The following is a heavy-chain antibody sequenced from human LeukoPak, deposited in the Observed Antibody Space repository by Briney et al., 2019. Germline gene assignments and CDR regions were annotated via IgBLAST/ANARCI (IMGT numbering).Heavy chain of an antibody. J-gene: IGHJ4*02. CDR3: VRDDRRYGDYGYFDY. D-gene: IGHD4-17*01. CDR1: GFTVRNTY. CDR2: IYSGGGS. Sequence: PGGSLRLSGAASGFTVRNTYMNWVRQAPGKGLEWVSVIYSGGGSYYEDSVKGRFTISRDNFKNTLYLQMNSLRAEDTAVYYCVRDDRRYGDYGYFDYWGKGTRVSVSS. V-gene: IGHV3-66*01.